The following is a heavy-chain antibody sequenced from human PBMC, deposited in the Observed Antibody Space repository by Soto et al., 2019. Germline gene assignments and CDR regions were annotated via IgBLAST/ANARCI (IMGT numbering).Heavy chain of an antibody. CDR2: ISTYNGKT. D-gene: IGHD3-10*01. CDR1: GYTFGTYG. CDR3: ARLVISHLYYFDY. Sequence: GASVKVSCKASGYTFGTYGFSWVRQAPGEGLEWLGWISTYNGKTDYAQKFQGRVTLTTDASTHTAYMELRSLRFDDTAVYYCARLVISHLYYFDYWGPGSLVTVSS. V-gene: IGHV1-18*01. J-gene: IGHJ4*02.